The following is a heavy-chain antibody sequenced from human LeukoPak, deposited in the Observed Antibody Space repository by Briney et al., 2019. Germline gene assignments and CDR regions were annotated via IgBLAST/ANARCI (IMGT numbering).Heavy chain of an antibody. CDR1: GFIFSSYE. J-gene: IGHJ4*02. CDR3: ARSSSSWYGGYY. D-gene: IGHD6-13*01. V-gene: IGHV3-48*03. Sequence: GGSLRLSCAASGFIFSSYEMNWVRQAPGKGLEWVSFISSSGRTIYYADSVKGRFTISRDNAENSLYLQMNSLRAEDTAVYYCARSSSSWYGGYYWGQGTLVTVSS. CDR2: ISSSGRTI.